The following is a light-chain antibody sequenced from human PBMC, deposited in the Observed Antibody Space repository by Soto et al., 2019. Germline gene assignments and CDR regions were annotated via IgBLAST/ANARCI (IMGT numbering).Light chain of an antibody. CDR2: GVT. CDR3: SSYTTSSTLG. CDR1: SSDIGAYNY. V-gene: IGLV2-14*01. J-gene: IGLJ2*01. Sequence: QSALTQPASVSGSPGQSITISCTGTSSDIGAYNYVSWYQQHPGKAPKLMIYGVTNRPSGVSNRFSGSTSGNTASLTISGLQAEEEADYYCSSYTTSSTLGFGGGTKLTVL.